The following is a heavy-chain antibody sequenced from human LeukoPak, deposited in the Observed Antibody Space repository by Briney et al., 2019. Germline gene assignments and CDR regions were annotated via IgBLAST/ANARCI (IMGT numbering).Heavy chain of an antibody. CDR3: AKDTYGSGSYYAY. CDR1: GFTFSSYG. Sequence: GGSLRLSCAASGFTFSSYGMSWVRQAPGKGLEWVSAISGSGGSTYYADSVKGRFTISRDNSKNTLYLQMNSLRAEDTAVYYYAKDTYGSGSYYAYWGQGTLVTVSS. CDR2: ISGSGGST. J-gene: IGHJ4*02. V-gene: IGHV3-23*01. D-gene: IGHD3-10*01.